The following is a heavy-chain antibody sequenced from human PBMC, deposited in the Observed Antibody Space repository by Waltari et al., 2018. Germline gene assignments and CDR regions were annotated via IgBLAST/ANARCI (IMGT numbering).Heavy chain of an antibody. J-gene: IGHJ4*02. CDR3: AKDGGGVVVPAAIVSFDY. CDR2: ISGRGGST. Sequence: EVQLVESGGGLVQPGGSLRLSCAASGFTFSSYAMSWVRQAPGKGLEWVSAISGRGGSTYYADSVKGRFTISRDNAKNTLYLKMNSLRAEDTAVYYCAKDGGGVVVPAAIVSFDYWGQGTLVTVSS. D-gene: IGHD2-2*01. CDR1: GFTFSSYA. V-gene: IGHV3-23*04.